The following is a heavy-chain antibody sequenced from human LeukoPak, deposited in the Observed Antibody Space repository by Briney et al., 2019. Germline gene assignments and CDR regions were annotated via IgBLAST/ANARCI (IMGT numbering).Heavy chain of an antibody. V-gene: IGHV3-23*01. Sequence: GGSLRLSCAASGFTFRSHAMNWLRQAPGKGLEWVSVISGSGDDTYYADSVKGRFTISRDNSKNTLYLQMNSLRAEDTAVFYCAKDGVILAPGIYWYMDVWGRGTTVTVSS. D-gene: IGHD3-16*02. CDR3: AKDGVILAPGIYWYMDV. J-gene: IGHJ6*03. CDR2: ISGSGDDT. CDR1: GFTFRSHA.